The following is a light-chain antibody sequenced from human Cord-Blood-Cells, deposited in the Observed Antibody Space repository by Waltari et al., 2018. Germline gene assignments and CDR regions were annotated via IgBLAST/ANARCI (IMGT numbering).Light chain of an antibody. Sequence: DVVMTQSPLSLPVTLGQPASISCRSSQSLVYRDGNTYLNWFQQRPGQSPRRLIYKVSNRDSGVPDRCSGSGSGTDFTLKISRVEAEDVGVYYCMQGTHWPTFGGGTKVEIK. CDR3: MQGTHWPT. V-gene: IGKV2-30*01. CDR1: QSLVYRDGNTY. CDR2: KVS. J-gene: IGKJ4*01.